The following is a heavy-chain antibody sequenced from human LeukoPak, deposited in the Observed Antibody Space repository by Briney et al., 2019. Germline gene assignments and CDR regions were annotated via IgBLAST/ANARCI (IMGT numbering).Heavy chain of an antibody. D-gene: IGHD2-15*01. CDR1: GFTFSSYG. CDR2: ISGSGGRT. J-gene: IGHJ4*02. CDR3: AKFGFSVVVIAATFDY. Sequence: GGTLRLSCAASGFTFSSYGMSWVRQAPGKGLEWVSAISGSGGRTYYADSVKGRFTISRDNSQNTLYLQMNSLRAEDTAVYYCAKFGFSVVVIAATFDYWGQGTLVTVSS. V-gene: IGHV3-23*01.